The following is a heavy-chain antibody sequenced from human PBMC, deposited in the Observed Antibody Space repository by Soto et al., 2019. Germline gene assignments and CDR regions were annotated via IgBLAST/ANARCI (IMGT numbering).Heavy chain of an antibody. J-gene: IGHJ4*02. CDR1: GGSISSYY. CDR2: IYYRGST. V-gene: IGHV4-59*01. D-gene: IGHD3-22*01. CDR3: ARGAPVVNDY. Sequence: PSETLSLTCTVSGGSISSYYWGWIRQPPGKGLEWIGYIYYRGSTNYNPSLKSRVTISVATSKNQFSLKLSSVTAADTAVYYCARGAPVVNDYWGQGTLVTVSS.